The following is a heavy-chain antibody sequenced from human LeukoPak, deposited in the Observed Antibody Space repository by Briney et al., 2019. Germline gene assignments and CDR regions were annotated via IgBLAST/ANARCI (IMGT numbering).Heavy chain of an antibody. Sequence: GASVKVSCKASGYTFTDYYMHWVRQAPGQGLEWMGWINPNSGGTSYAQKFQGRVTMTRDMATSTDYMEVSSLRSEDTAVYYCARDNSVGDSAWWFDPWGQGTLVTVSS. V-gene: IGHV1-2*02. CDR2: INPNSGGT. CDR3: ARDNSVGDSAWWFDP. J-gene: IGHJ5*02. D-gene: IGHD5-12*01. CDR1: GYTFTDYY.